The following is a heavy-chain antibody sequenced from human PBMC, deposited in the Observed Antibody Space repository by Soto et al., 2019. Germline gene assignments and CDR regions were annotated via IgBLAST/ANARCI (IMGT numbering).Heavy chain of an antibody. CDR3: GRILRLDFYPPDY. V-gene: IGHV2-26*01. Sequence: SGPTLVNPTETLTLSCTFSGISLSLVRTVVSWFRQPPGKALEWLPHIFSNDEKSYTTSLKHRFTISKDTPKSQVLLRITSMSPLDTGTYFCGRILRLDFYPPDYWCQGIQVTVSS. CDR2: IFSNDEK. J-gene: IGHJ4*02. CDR1: GISLSLVRTV. D-gene: IGHD3-3*01.